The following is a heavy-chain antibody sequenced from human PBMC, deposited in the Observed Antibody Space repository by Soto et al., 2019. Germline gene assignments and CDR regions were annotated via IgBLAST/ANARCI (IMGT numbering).Heavy chain of an antibody. Sequence: QVQLVQSGAEVQKSGASVKVSCKSSGYTFTAYYIHWLLQAPGQGLEWLGWINPDTGGTDYAQKFQGWVTLTRDTSKTTAYMELSSLKSDDTAVFYCVRAVGRDGSSGYRGAYDSWGKGTLITVSS. CDR2: INPDTGGT. CDR3: VRAVGRDGSSGYRGAYDS. V-gene: IGHV1-2*04. J-gene: IGHJ4*02. D-gene: IGHD6-13*01. CDR1: GYTFTAYY.